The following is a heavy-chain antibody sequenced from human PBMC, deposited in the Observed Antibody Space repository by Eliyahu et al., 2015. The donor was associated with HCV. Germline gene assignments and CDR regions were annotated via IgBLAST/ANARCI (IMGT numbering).Heavy chain of an antibody. CDR2: IHYSGST. D-gene: IGHD6-19*01. Sequence: QVQLQESGPGLVKASETLSLTCTVSGGSITTYSWSWIRQPPGKGLEWIGYIHYSGSTNYNPSLKSRVTISLDTSKNQFSLNLTSVTAADTAVYYCASGGGGIAVAGTGGWFDPWGQGTLVTVSS. CDR1: GGSITTYS. J-gene: IGHJ5*02. V-gene: IGHV4-59*01. CDR3: ASGGGGIAVAGTGGWFDP.